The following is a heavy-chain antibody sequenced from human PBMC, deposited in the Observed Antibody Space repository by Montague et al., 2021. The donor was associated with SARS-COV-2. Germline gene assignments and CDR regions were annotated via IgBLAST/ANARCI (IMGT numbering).Heavy chain of an antibody. Sequence: SLRLSCAASGFTFSDYAMHWVRQAPGKGLEWVAVISYDGGDKGHADSVKGRFTLSRDNSKNTLYLQMNTLRPDDTALYYCARSRLQLWFDAFDIWGQGTMVIVSS. CDR1: GFTFSDYA. CDR3: ARSRLQLWFDAFDI. V-gene: IGHV3-30*04. J-gene: IGHJ3*02. CDR2: ISYDGGDK. D-gene: IGHD5-24*01.